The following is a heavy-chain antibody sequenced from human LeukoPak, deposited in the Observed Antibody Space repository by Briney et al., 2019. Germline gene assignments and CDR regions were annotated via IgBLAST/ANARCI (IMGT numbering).Heavy chain of an antibody. CDR3: ARRRVETALKNFDY. J-gene: IGHJ4*02. D-gene: IGHD2-15*01. CDR2: ISSSIGYI. V-gene: IGHV3-21*04. Sequence: GGSLRLSCAASGFTFSSYSMNWVRQAPGKGLEWVSSISSSIGYIYYADSVKGRFTISRDNAKNSLYLQMNSLRAEDTAVYYCARRRVETALKNFDYWGQGTLVTVSS. CDR1: GFTFSSYS.